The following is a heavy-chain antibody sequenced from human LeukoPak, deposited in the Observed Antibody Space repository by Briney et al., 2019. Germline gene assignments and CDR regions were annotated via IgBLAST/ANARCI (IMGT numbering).Heavy chain of an antibody. CDR2: INPNSGDT. CDR1: GYTFTGYY. J-gene: IGHJ4*02. Sequence: ASVKVSCKASGYTFTGYYMHWVRQAPGQGLEWMGWINPNSGDTNYTQKFQGRVAMTRDTSIRTAYLELSGLRSDDTAVYYCAKNPYEYYFDYWGQGTLVTVSS. V-gene: IGHV1-2*02. CDR3: AKNPYEYYFDY. D-gene: IGHD5-12*01.